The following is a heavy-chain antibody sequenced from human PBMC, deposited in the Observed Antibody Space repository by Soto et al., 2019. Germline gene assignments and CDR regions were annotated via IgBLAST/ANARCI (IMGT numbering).Heavy chain of an antibody. CDR2: IYYSGST. J-gene: IGHJ6*02. V-gene: IGHV4-39*07. Sequence: LSLTCTVSGGSISSSSYYWDWIRQPPGKGLEWIGSIYYSGSTYYNPSLKSRVTISVDTSKNQFSLKLSSVTAADTAVYYCARGGHCSGVSCYSPYYYYGMDVWRQGTTVTVSS. CDR3: ARGGHCSGVSCYSPYYYYGMDV. CDR1: GGSISSSSYY. D-gene: IGHD2-15*01.